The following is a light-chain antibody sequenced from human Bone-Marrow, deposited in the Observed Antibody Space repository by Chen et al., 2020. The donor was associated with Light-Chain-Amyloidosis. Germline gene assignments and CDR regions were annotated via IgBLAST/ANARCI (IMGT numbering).Light chain of an antibody. Sequence: EIVLPQSPGTLSLSPGEGANLSCRASQTISSNYLTWYQQKFGQAPMLLIYGSSSRATGSPDRFTGSGSGTDFTLTINRLVPEDFAMYYCQQYGTSPLTLGGGTKVGIK. J-gene: IGKJ4*01. CDR2: GSS. V-gene: IGKV3-20*01. CDR3: QQYGTSPLT. CDR1: QTISSNY.